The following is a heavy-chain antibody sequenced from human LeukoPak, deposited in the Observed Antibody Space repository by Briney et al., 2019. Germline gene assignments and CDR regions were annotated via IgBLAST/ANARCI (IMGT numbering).Heavy chain of an antibody. CDR1: GFTFDDYG. CDR3: ARGGSSGWYYYYYYYMDV. D-gene: IGHD6-19*01. CDR2: INSDGSST. V-gene: IGHV3-74*01. J-gene: IGHJ6*03. Sequence: PGGSLRLSCAASGFTFDDYGMSWVRQAPGKGLVWVSRINSDGSSTSYADSVKGRFTISRDNAKNTLYLQMNSLRAEDTAVYYCARGGSSGWYYYYYYYMDVWGKGTTVTVSS.